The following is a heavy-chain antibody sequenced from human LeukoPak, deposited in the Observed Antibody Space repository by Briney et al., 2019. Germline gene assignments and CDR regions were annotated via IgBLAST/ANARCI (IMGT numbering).Heavy chain of an antibody. CDR3: ARDRGGSYQPPGAFDI. CDR1: GFTFSTFA. J-gene: IGHJ3*02. V-gene: IGHV3-23*01. CDR2: IFPSGGEI. Sequence: QTGGSLRLSCAASGFTFSTFAMIWVRQPPGKGLEWVSSIFPSGGEIHYADSVRGRFTISRDNSKSTLSLQMNSLRAEDTAVYYCARDRGGSYQPPGAFDIWGQGTMVTVSS. D-gene: IGHD1-26*01.